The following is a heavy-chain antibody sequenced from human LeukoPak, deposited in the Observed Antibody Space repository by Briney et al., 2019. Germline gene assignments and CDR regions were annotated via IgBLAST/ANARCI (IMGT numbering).Heavy chain of an antibody. V-gene: IGHV4-59*12. Sequence: PSETLSLTCTVSGGSISSYYWSWIRQPPGKGLEWIGYIYYSGSTNYNPSLKSRVTISVDTSKNQFSLKLSSVTAADTAVYYCARDSGYDRGSMDAFDIWGQGTMVTVSS. CDR3: ARDSGYDRGSMDAFDI. D-gene: IGHD5-12*01. J-gene: IGHJ3*02. CDR1: GGSISSYY. CDR2: IYYSGST.